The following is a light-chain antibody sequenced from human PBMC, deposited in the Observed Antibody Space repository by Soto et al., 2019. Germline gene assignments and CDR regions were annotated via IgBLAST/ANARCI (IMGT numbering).Light chain of an antibody. CDR2: GAA. Sequence: QSPGTLSVCPGERGSLFCRASQSVFSSLAWYQQKPGQAPRLLIYGAATRATGIPARFSGIGSGTEFTLTISSLQSEDFAVYYCQQYHNWPAFGQGTKVDI. V-gene: IGKV3-15*01. J-gene: IGKJ1*01. CDR1: QSVFSS. CDR3: QQYHNWPA.